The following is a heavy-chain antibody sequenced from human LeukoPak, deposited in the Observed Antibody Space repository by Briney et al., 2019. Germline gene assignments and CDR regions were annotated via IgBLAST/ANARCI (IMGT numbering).Heavy chain of an antibody. CDR3: ARGGPYPKWELRDYYYYMDV. CDR2: IIPIFGTA. Sequence: PSVNVSCQASGGTFSSYAISWVRQAPGQGREWVGGIIPIFGTANYAQTFRGRATTTADKSTSTAYKELSSLRSEDTAVYYWARGGPYPKWELRDYYYYMDVWGKGTTVTVSS. D-gene: IGHD1-26*01. J-gene: IGHJ6*03. CDR1: GGTFSSYA. V-gene: IGHV1-69*06.